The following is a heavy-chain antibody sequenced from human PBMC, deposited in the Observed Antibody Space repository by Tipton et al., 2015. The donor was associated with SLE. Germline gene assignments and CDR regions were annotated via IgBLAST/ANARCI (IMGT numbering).Heavy chain of an antibody. CDR3: VQDGGFGTTLDY. Sequence: SLRLSCAASGFTFSSYALHWVRQPPGKGLEYVSGISTSGGTTYYADSVRGRFTISRENSKNTLYLQMSSLRVEDTAVYYCVQDGGFGTTLDYWGQGTLVTVSS. V-gene: IGHV3-64D*06. J-gene: IGHJ4*02. D-gene: IGHD3-10*01. CDR2: ISTSGGTT. CDR1: GFTFSSYA.